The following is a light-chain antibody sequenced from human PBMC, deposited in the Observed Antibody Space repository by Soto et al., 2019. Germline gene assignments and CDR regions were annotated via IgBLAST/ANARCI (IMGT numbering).Light chain of an antibody. Sequence: EIVMTQSPATLSLSPGERATLSCRASQSVNNNLAWYQQKPGQAPRLLIYGTSTRATDIPVRFSGSGSGTEFTLTISSLQSEDFAVYYCQQYNIWPPFTFGPGTKVDIK. CDR2: GTS. CDR3: QQYNIWPPFT. CDR1: QSVNNN. J-gene: IGKJ3*01. V-gene: IGKV3-15*01.